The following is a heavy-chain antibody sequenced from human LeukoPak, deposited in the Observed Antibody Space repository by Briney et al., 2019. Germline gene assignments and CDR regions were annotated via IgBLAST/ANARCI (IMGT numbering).Heavy chain of an antibody. V-gene: IGHV1-8*01. CDR2: MNPNSGNT. D-gene: IGHD6-19*01. J-gene: IGHJ4*02. CDR1: GYTFTSYD. Sequence: ASVKVSCKASGYTFTSYDINWVRQATGQGLKWMGWMNPNSGNTGYAQKFQGRATMTRNTSISTAYMELSSLRSEDTAVYYCARGLGIAVAAVLYWGQGTLVTVSS. CDR3: ARGLGIAVAAVLY.